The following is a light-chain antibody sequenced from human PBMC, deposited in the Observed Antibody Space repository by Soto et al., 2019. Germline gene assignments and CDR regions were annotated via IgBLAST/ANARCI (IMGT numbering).Light chain of an antibody. Sequence: TQSPSTLSASVGDRVTITCRASQSISSWLAWYQQKPGQAPRPLIYGASSRATGIPDRFSGSGSGTDFTLTISRLEPEDFAVYYCQQYVSSPWTFGQGTKVEIK. CDR2: GAS. J-gene: IGKJ1*01. CDR1: QSISSW. V-gene: IGKV3-20*01. CDR3: QQYVSSPWT.